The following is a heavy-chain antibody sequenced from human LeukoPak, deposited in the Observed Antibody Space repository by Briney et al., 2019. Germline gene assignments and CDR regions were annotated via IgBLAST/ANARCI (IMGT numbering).Heavy chain of an antibody. CDR1: GFTFSDYY. D-gene: IGHD3-22*01. CDR3: ARDHDSSVRGFDY. Sequence: GGSLRLSRAASGFTFSDYYMSWIRQAPGKGLEWVSYISSSGSTIYYADSVKGRFTISRDNAKNSLYLQMNSLRAEDTAVYYCARDHDSSVRGFDYWGQGTLVTVSS. CDR2: ISSSGSTI. J-gene: IGHJ4*02. V-gene: IGHV3-11*04.